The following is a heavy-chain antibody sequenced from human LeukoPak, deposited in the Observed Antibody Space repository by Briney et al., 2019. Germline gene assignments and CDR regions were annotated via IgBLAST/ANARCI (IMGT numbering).Heavy chain of an antibody. D-gene: IGHD6-13*01. CDR3: AKDHALAAAGHFDY. CDR1: GFIFSSYT. Sequence: GGSLRLSCAASGFIFSSYTMNWVRQAPGKGLEWVSAISGSGGSTYYADSVKGRFTISRDNSKNTLYLQMNSLRAEDTAVYYCAKDHALAAAGHFDYWGQGTLVTVSS. V-gene: IGHV3-23*01. CDR2: ISGSGGST. J-gene: IGHJ4*02.